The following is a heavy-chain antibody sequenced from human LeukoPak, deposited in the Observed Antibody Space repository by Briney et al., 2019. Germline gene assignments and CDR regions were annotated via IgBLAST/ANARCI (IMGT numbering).Heavy chain of an antibody. CDR1: GFTFSSYW. CDR2: IKQDGSEK. J-gene: IGHJ6*03. Sequence: GGSLRLSCAASGFTFSSYWMSWVRQAPGKGLEWVANIKQDGSEKYYVDSVKGRFTISRDNAKNSLYLQMNSLRAEDTAVYYCARDIRAVAGYYYYYMDVWGKGTTVTVSS. V-gene: IGHV3-7*01. CDR3: ARDIRAVAGYYYYYMDV. D-gene: IGHD6-19*01.